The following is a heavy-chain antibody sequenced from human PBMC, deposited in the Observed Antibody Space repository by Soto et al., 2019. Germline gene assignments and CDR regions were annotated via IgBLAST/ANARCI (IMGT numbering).Heavy chain of an antibody. V-gene: IGHV1-69*13. CDR2: IIPIFGTA. CDR1: GGTFSSYA. Sequence: SVKVSCKASGGTFSSYAISWVRQAPGQGLEWMGGIIPIFGTANYAQKFQGRVTITADESTSTAYMELSSLRSEDTAVYYCARDPRYCSSTSCYEGVPEYGIDVWGQGTTVTVSS. J-gene: IGHJ6*02. D-gene: IGHD2-2*01. CDR3: ARDPRYCSSTSCYEGVPEYGIDV.